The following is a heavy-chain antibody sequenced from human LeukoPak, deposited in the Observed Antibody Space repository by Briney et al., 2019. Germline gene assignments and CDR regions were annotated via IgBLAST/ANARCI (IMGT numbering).Heavy chain of an antibody. Sequence: PSETLSLTCTVSGGSISSGDYYWSWIRQPPGKGLEWIGYIYYSGSTYYNPSLKSRVTISVDTSKNQFSLQLNSMTPEDTAVYYCVRGPESRLDNWGQGTLVTVSS. J-gene: IGHJ4*02. V-gene: IGHV4-30-4*08. D-gene: IGHD6-25*01. CDR3: VRGPESRLDN. CDR1: GGSISSGDYY. CDR2: IYYSGST.